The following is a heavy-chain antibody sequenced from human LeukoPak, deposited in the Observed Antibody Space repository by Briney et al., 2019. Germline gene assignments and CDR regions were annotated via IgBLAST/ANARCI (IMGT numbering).Heavy chain of an antibody. J-gene: IGHJ4*02. CDR3: TTDLGTYYHGSQRLIPIDY. Sequence: GGSLRLSCVDSGFTSTNAWMSWVRQAPGKGLEWIGRIKSKTDGETTNYAEPVRGRFTISRDDSKSAVYLQMNSLKIEDTAAYYCTTDLGTYYHGSQRLIPIDYWGQGTLVTVSS. CDR2: IKSKTDGETT. V-gene: IGHV3-15*01. D-gene: IGHD3-10*01. CDR1: GFTSTNAW.